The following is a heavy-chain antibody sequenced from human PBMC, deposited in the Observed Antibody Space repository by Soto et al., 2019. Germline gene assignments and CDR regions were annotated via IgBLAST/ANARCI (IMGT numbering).Heavy chain of an antibody. V-gene: IGHV4-34*01. CDR1: GGSFSGYY. CDR2: INHSGST. J-gene: IGHJ6*03. D-gene: IGHD2-2*03. CDR3: ARAWVGYCSSTSCYYGREVLPSYYMDV. Sequence: SETLSLTCAVYGGSFSGYYWSWIRQPPGKGLEWIGEINHSGSTNYNPSLKSRVTISVDTSKNQFSLKLGSVTAADTAVYYCARAWVGYCSSTSCYYGREVLPSYYMDVWGKGTTVTVSS.